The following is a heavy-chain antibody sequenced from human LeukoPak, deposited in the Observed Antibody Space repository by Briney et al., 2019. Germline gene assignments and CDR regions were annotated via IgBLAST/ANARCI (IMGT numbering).Heavy chain of an antibody. D-gene: IGHD3-3*01. Sequence: GESLKISCKGSGYSFTSYWIGWVRQMPGKGLEWMGIIYPGDSDTRYSPSFQGQVTISADKSISTAYLQWSSLKASDTAMYYCAREFVGLWSGYYGARLDYWGQGTLVTVSS. V-gene: IGHV5-51*01. CDR1: GYSFTSYW. J-gene: IGHJ4*02. CDR3: AREFVGLWSGYYGARLDY. CDR2: IYPGDSDT.